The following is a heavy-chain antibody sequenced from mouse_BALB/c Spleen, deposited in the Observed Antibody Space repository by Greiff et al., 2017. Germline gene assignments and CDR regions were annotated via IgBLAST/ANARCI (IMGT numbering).Heavy chain of an antibody. CDR1: GYTFTSYW. CDR2: IYPGSGST. CDR3: TRYDYENYFDY. V-gene: IGHV1S22*01. Sequence: LQQPGSELVRPGASVKLSCKASGYTFTSYWMHWVKQRPGQGLEWIGNIYPGSGSTNYDEKFKSKATLTVDTSSSTAYMQLSSLTSEDSAVYYCTRYDYENYFDYRGQGTTLTVSS. D-gene: IGHD2-4*01. J-gene: IGHJ2*01.